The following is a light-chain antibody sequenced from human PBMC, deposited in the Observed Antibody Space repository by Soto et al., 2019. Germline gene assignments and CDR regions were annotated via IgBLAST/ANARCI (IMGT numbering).Light chain of an antibody. V-gene: IGKV3-20*01. CDR3: QQYGSSPIT. J-gene: IGKJ5*01. Sequence: EIVLTQSPGTLSLSPGERATLSCRASQSISSSYLAWYQHKPGQAPRLLIFGASIRATGIPDRFSGSGSGTDFTLTISRLEPEDFAVYYCQQYGSSPITFGQGARLDIK. CDR1: QSISSSY. CDR2: GAS.